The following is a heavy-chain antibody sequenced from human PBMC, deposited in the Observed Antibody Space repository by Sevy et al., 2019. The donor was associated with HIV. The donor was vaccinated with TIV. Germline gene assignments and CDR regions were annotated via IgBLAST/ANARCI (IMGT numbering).Heavy chain of an antibody. CDR3: TRDHIGPTFDVDH. Sequence: GGSLRLSCTASGFTFGDFAMSWFRQAPGEGLEWISFIRSKAYGGTTEYAPSVRGRFIVSRDDSRNIAYLQMNSLRTEDTAVYYCTRDHIGPTFDVDHWGQGTLVTVSS. CDR2: IRSKAYGGTT. V-gene: IGHV3-49*03. D-gene: IGHD1-26*01. J-gene: IGHJ4*02. CDR1: GFTFGDFA.